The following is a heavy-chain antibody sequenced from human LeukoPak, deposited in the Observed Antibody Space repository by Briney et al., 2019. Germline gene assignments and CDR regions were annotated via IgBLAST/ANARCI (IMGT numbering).Heavy chain of an antibody. CDR3: ARQYSSSWLVYFDY. CDR1: GYSFTSYW. J-gene: IGHJ4*02. V-gene: IGHV5-51*01. D-gene: IGHD6-13*01. Sequence: GESLKISCKGSGYSFTSYWIGWVRQMPGKGLEWMGIIYPGDFDTRYSPSFQGQVTISADKSNSTAYLQWSSLKASDTAMYYCARQYSSSWLVYFDYWGQGTLVTVSS. CDR2: IYPGDFDT.